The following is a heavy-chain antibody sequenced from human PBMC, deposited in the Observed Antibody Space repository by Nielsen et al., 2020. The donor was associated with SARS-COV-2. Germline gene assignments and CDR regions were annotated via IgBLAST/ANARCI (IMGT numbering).Heavy chain of an antibody. D-gene: IGHD6-13*01. CDR1: GFSFNTYS. CDR2: ISGGSATI. Sequence: GESLKISCVASGFSFNTYSMNWVRQAPGKGLEWVSYISGGSATIYYADSVKGRFTISRDNVKNSLYLQLSSLGAEDTAVYYCARSPFHRSSWYGMDVWGQGTTVTVSS. CDR3: ARSPFHRSSWYGMDV. J-gene: IGHJ6*02. V-gene: IGHV3-48*01.